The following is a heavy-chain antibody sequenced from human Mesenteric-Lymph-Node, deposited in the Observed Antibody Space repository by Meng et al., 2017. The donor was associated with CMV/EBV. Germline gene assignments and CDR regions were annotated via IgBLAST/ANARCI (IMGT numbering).Heavy chain of an antibody. Sequence: GESLKISCGASGFTFSSYGMHWVRQAPGKGLQWVAVIWYDGTKYDYADSVKGRFTISRDNSKNTVYLQMNSLTAEDTAVYYCAKAYTSSRYGVDVWGQGTTVTVSS. D-gene: IGHD6-13*01. V-gene: IGHV3-33*06. J-gene: IGHJ6*02. CDR3: AKAYTSSRYGVDV. CDR1: GFTFSSYG. CDR2: IWYDGTKY.